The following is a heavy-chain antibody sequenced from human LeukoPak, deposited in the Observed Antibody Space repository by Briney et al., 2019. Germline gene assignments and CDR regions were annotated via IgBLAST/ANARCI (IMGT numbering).Heavy chain of an antibody. CDR1: GFTFSSYS. J-gene: IGHJ4*02. CDR3: ARDIKRASDY. V-gene: IGHV3-48*01. CDR2: ISSSSSTI. Sequence: GGSLRLSCAASGFTFSSYSMNWVRQAPGKGLEWVSSISSSSSTIYYADSVKGRFTISRDNAKNSLYLQMNSLRAEDTAVYYCARDIKRASDYWGQGTLVTVSS.